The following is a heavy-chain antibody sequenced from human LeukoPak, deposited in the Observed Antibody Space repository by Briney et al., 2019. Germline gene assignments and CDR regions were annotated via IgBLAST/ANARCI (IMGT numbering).Heavy chain of an antibody. V-gene: IGHV1-8*01. Sequence: ASVKVSCKASGYTFTSYDINWVRQATGQGLEWMGWMNPNSGNTGYAQKFQDRVTMTRNTSIGTAYMELSSLRSEDTAVYYCARGRRDSRQFDYWGQGTLVTVSS. CDR1: GYTFTSYD. J-gene: IGHJ4*02. CDR2: MNPNSGNT. CDR3: ARGRRDSRQFDY. D-gene: IGHD3-10*01.